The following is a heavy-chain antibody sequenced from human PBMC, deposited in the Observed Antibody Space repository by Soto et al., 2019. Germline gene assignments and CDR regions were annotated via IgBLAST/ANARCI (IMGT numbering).Heavy chain of an antibody. CDR3: ARGPRGLYHHDY. Sequence: EVQLVESGGGLVQPGGSLRLSCVASGFTFSGDWMHWVRQGAGKGLVWLSRINMDGTTTNYADSVKGRFTIFRDNAKNTLYLQMNSLRVDDTAVYYCARGPRGLYHHDYWGQGALVTVS. D-gene: IGHD2-2*01. J-gene: IGHJ4*02. CDR2: INMDGTTT. CDR1: GFTFSGDW. V-gene: IGHV3-74*01.